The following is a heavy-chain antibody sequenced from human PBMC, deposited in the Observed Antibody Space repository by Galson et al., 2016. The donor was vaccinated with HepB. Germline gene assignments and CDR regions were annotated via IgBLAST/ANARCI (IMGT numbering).Heavy chain of an antibody. Sequence: SLRLSCAASGFTFSKYLMGWVRQAPGKGLEWISYISDTTSIIYYADSVKGRFTISRDNAKNSLYLQMNSLRAEDTAVYYCATDPNRGDGKCFDWWGQGTLVTVSS. V-gene: IGHV3-48*04. J-gene: IGHJ4*02. D-gene: IGHD5-24*01. CDR2: ISDTTSII. CDR3: ATDPNRGDGKCFDW. CDR1: GFTFSKYL.